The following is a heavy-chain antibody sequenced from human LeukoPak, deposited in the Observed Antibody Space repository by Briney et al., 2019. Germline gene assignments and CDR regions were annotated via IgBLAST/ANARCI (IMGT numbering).Heavy chain of an antibody. CDR2: INPSGGST. J-gene: IGHJ5*02. V-gene: IGHV1-46*01. D-gene: IGHD6-13*01. CDR1: GYTFTSYY. CDR3: ARERQQPPGWFDP. Sequence: ASVKVSCKASGYTFTSYYMHWVRQAPGQGLEWMGIINPSGGSTSYAQKFQGRVTMTRDMPTSTVYMELSSLRSEDTAVYYCARERQQPPGWFDPWGQGTLVTVSS.